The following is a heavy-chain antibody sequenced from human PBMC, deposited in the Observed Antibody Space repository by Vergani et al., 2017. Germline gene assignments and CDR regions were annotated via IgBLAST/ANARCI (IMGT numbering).Heavy chain of an antibody. V-gene: IGHV4-39*01. J-gene: IGHJ5*02. Sequence: QLQLQESGPGLVKPSATLSLTCSVSGASIRSSNYYWGWIRQPPGKGLEWIASIYYSGSTYYNPSLKSRVTISVDTSKNQFSLKLSSVTAADTAVYFCARHSTVEWLVKLGWIGRWGQGILVTVSS. CDR3: ARHSTVEWLVKLGWIGR. CDR2: IYYSGST. CDR1: GASIRSSNYY. D-gene: IGHD6-19*01.